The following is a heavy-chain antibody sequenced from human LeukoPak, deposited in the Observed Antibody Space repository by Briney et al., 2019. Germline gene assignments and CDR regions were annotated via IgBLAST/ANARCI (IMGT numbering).Heavy chain of an antibody. V-gene: IGHV1-69*06. J-gene: IGHJ3*02. CDR3: ARGEEWIVVVPAAMRAFDI. CDR1: GGTFSSYA. D-gene: IGHD2-2*01. Sequence: ASVKVSCKASGGTFSSYAISWVRQAPGQGLEWMGGIIPIFGTANYAQKFQGRVTITADKSTSTAYMELSSLRSEDTAVYYCARGEEWIVVVPAAMRAFDIWGQGTMVTVSS. CDR2: IIPIFGTA.